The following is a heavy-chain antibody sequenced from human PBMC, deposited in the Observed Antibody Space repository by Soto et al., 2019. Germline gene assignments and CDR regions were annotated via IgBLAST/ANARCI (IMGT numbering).Heavy chain of an antibody. J-gene: IGHJ2*01. V-gene: IGHV2-26*01. CDR3: ARILGYCISTSCYDICYFDL. D-gene: IGHD2-2*01. CDR2: IFSNDEK. CDR1: GFSLSNARMG. Sequence: QVTLKESGPVLVKPTETLTLTCTVSGFSLSNARMGVSWIRQPPGKALEWLAHIFSNDEKSYSTSLKSRLTIPKHTSKSQVDLTMTNMNPVDTATYYCARILGYCISTSCYDICYFDLWGRGTLVTVSS.